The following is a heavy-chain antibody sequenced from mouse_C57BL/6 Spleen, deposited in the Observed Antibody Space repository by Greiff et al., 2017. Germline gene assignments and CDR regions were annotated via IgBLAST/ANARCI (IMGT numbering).Heavy chain of an antibody. D-gene: IGHD2-4*01. CDR3: AKSIYYEYAAMDY. J-gene: IGHJ4*01. CDR1: GFSLTSYG. CDR2: IWSGGST. Sequence: QVQLKESGPGLVQPSQSLSITCTVSGFSLTSYGVHWVRQPPGKGLEWLGVIWSGGSTDYNAAFISRLSISKDNSKSQVFFKMNSLQADDTAIYYCAKSIYYEYAAMDYWGQGTSVTVSS. V-gene: IGHV2-4*01.